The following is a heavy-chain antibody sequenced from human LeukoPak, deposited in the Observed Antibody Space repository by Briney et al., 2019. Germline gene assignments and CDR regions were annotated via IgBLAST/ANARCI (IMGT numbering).Heavy chain of an antibody. CDR2: IIPIFGTA. CDR3: ARDRPGGSGSYGQPDYYYYYYMDV. CDR1: GGTFSSYA. Sequence: ASVKVSCKASGGTFSSYAISWVRQAPGQGLEWMGGIIPIFGTANYAQKFQGRVTITADESTSTAYMELSSLRSEDTAVYYCARDRPGGSGSYGQPDYYYYYYMDVWGKGTTVTISS. J-gene: IGHJ6*03. V-gene: IGHV1-69*13. D-gene: IGHD3-10*01.